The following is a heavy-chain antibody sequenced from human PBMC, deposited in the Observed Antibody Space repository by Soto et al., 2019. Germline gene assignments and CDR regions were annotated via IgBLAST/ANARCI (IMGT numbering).Heavy chain of an antibody. D-gene: IGHD2-21*02. Sequence: QITFKESGPTLVKPTQTLTLTCTFSGFSLNTRGVGVGWIRQPPGKALEWLALIYWDDDKRYSPSLKSRLTITKDTSKNQVVLTMTNMDPVDTATYYCAHRQTYCGGDCYSGFDYWGQGTLVTVSS. CDR1: GFSLNTRGVG. J-gene: IGHJ4*02. V-gene: IGHV2-5*02. CDR3: AHRQTYCGGDCYSGFDY. CDR2: IYWDDDK.